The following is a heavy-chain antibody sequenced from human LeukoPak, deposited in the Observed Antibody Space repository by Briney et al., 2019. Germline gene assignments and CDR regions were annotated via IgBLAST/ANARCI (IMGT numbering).Heavy chain of an antibody. CDR2: ISGSGGST. V-gene: IGHV3-23*01. D-gene: IGHD5-24*01. J-gene: IGHJ3*02. CDR3: AKVLSPRDGYDPGWGAFDI. Sequence: GGSLRLSCAASGFTFSSYAMSWVRQAPGKGLEWVSAISGSGGSTYYADSVKGRFTISRDNSKNTLYLQMNSLRAEDTAVYYCAKVLSPRDGYDPGWGAFDIWGQGTMVTVSS. CDR1: GFTFSSYA.